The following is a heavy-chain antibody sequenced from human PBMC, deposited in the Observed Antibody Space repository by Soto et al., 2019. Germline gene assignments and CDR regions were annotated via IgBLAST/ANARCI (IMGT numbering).Heavy chain of an antibody. D-gene: IGHD1-1*01. CDR1: GLIFSYVW. Sequence: GGSLRLSCAASGLIFSYVWMTWVRQAPGKGLEWVGRIKTKPDDGTIDYAAPVRGRFTISRDDSKNTLYLQMTSLTPDDTGVYYCTTSNLGVDFWGPGTLVTVS. V-gene: IGHV3-15*01. CDR2: IKTKPDDGTI. CDR3: TTSNLGVDF. J-gene: IGHJ4*02.